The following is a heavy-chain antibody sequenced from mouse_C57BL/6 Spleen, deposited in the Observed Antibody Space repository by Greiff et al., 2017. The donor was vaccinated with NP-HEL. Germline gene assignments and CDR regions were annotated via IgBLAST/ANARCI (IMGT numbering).Heavy chain of an antibody. D-gene: IGHD1-1*01. CDR1: GFTFSSYA. CDR2: ISDGGSYT. V-gene: IGHV5-4*01. J-gene: IGHJ1*03. CDR3: ARDRCYYGSSPYWYFDV. Sequence: EVKLMESGGGLVKPGGSLKLSCAASGFTFSSYAMSWVRQTPEKRLEWVATISDGGSYTYYPDNVKGRFTISRDNAKNNLYLQMSHLKSEDTAMYYCARDRCYYGSSPYWYFDVWGTGTTVTVSS.